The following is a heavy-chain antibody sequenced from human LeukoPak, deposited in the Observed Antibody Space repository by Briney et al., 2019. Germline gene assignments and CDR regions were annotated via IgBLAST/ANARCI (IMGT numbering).Heavy chain of an antibody. D-gene: IGHD5-18*01. CDR2: IIPILGIA. CDR1: EGTFSSYT. Sequence: SVKVSCKASEGTFSSYTIYWVRQAPGQGLEWMGRIIPILGIANYAQKFQGRVTITADKSTSTAYMELSSLRSEDTAVYYCARVEGGPHSRAMVDYWGQGTLVTVSS. V-gene: IGHV1-69*02. CDR3: ARVEGGPHSRAMVDY. J-gene: IGHJ4*02.